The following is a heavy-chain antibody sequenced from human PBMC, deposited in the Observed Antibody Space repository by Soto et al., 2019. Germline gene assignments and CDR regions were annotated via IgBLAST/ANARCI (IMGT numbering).Heavy chain of an antibody. J-gene: IGHJ6*02. CDR1: GFTFDDYA. V-gene: IGHV3-9*01. Sequence: ESGGGLVQPGRSLRLSCAASGFTFDDYAIHWVRQPPGKGLEWVSGITWNSGAIGYADSVKGRFTISRDSAKNSLYLQMNSLRAEDTALYYCAKVVVAATQPQYYYYGMDVWGQGTTVTVSS. CDR2: ITWNSGAI. CDR3: AKVVVAATQPQYYYYGMDV. D-gene: IGHD2-15*01.